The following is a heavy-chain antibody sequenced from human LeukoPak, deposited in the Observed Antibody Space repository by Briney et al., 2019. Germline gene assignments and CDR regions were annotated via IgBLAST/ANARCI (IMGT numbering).Heavy chain of an antibody. V-gene: IGHV3-21*01. D-gene: IGHD1-26*01. J-gene: IGHJ4*02. CDR3: ARDIEWELNPYFDY. Sequence: PGGTLRLSCAASGFTFSSYSMNWVRQAPGKGLEWVSSIKGRFTISRDNAKNSLYLQMNSLRAEDTAVYYCARDIEWELNPYFDYWGQGTLVTVSS. CDR2: I. CDR1: GFTFSSYS.